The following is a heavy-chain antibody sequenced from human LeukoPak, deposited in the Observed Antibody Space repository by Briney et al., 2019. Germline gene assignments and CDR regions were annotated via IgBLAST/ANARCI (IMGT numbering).Heavy chain of an antibody. V-gene: IGHV3-23*01. CDR2: ISGSGGST. CDR3: AREGYYFDY. CDR1: GFTFSSYA. J-gene: IGHJ4*02. Sequence: PGGSLRLSCAASGFTFSSYAMSWVRQAPGKELEWVSAISGSGGSTYYADSVKGRFTISRDNAKNSLYLQMNSLRAEDTAVYYCAREGYYFDYWGQGTLVTVSS.